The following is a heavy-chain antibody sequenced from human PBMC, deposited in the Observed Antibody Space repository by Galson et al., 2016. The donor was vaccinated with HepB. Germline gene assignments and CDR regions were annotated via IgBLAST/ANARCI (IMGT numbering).Heavy chain of an antibody. V-gene: IGHV3-23*01. D-gene: IGHD3-3*01. CDR3: AKGGEWLLYFDF. J-gene: IGHJ4*02. Sequence: SLRLSCAASGFTFSYYAMNWVRQAPGKGLEWVSAISGSGGSTYYADSVKGRFTISRDNSKNTLYLQMNSLRAEDTAVYYCAKGGEWLLYFDFWGPGVLVTVSS. CDR2: ISGSGGST. CDR1: GFTFSYYA.